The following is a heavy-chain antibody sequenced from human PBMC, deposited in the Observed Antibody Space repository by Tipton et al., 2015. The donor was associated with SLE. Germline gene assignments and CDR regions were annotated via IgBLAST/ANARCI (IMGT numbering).Heavy chain of an antibody. D-gene: IGHD6-13*01. V-gene: IGHV4-4*07. CDR1: GGSISSYY. Sequence: TLSLTCTVSGGSISSYYWSWIRQPAGKGLEWIGRIYTSGSTNYNPPLKSRVTISVDTSKNQYSLKLSSVTAADTAVYYCARDGLAAEEAFDIWGQGTMVTVSS. CDR3: ARDGLAAEEAFDI. J-gene: IGHJ3*02. CDR2: IYTSGST.